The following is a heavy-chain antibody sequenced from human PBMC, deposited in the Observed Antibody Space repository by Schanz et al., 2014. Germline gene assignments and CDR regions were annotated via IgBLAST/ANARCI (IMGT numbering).Heavy chain of an antibody. J-gene: IGHJ4*02. CDR2: ISYDGSDK. CDR3: VRDKKGFVAVAGRAPFDY. V-gene: IGHV3-33*05. CDR1: GFNFANHA. D-gene: IGHD6-19*01. Sequence: QVQLVESGGGVVQPERSLRLSCAASGFNFANHAIHWVRQGQGNGLQWVAVISYDGSDKFHADSVKGRFTISRDNAKNSLYLQVNNLSAEDTAVYYCVRDKKGFVAVAGRAPFDYWGQGTLVTVSS.